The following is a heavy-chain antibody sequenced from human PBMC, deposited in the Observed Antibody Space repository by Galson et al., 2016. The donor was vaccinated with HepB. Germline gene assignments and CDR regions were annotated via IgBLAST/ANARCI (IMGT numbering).Heavy chain of an antibody. CDR1: GFTFSNYA. V-gene: IGHV3-30-3*01. J-gene: IGHJ5*02. CDR2: ISYDGGTT. CDR3: ARDRGAHYFPLDL. Sequence: SLRLSCAASGFTFSNYAMQWVRQAPGKGLEWVAVISYDGGTTYYADSAKGRFTISRDNSKNTVLLQMNSLRTEDTAVYYCARDRGAHYFPLDLWGQGTLVSVSS. D-gene: IGHD3-10*01.